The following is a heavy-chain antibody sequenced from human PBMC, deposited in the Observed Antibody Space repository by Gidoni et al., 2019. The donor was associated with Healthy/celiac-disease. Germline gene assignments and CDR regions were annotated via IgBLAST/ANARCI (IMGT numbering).Heavy chain of an antibody. D-gene: IGHD1-1*01. CDR2: ISWNSGSI. CDR3: AKGDQGPHDYYFDY. V-gene: IGHV3-9*01. J-gene: IGHJ4*02. CDR1: GFTFDDYA. Sequence: EVQLVESGGGLVQPGRSLRLSCAASGFTFDDYAMHWVRQAPGKGLEWVSGISWNSGSIGYADSVKGRFTISRDNAKNSLYLQMNSLRAEDTALYYCAKGDQGPHDYYFDYWGQGTLVTVSS.